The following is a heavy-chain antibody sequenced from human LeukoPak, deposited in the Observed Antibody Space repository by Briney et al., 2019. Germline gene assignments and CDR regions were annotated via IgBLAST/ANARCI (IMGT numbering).Heavy chain of an antibody. CDR2: IDPNSGGP. CDR1: GYTFTSYD. D-gene: IGHD6-19*01. CDR3: ARDGVAGSSDAFDL. J-gene: IGHJ3*01. Sequence: GASVKVSCKASGYTFTSYDINWVRQATGQGLEWMTYIDPNSGGPHYAQKFQGRVTMTTDTSISTAYMELNWLTSDDTAVYYCARDGVAGSSDAFDLWGQGTMVTVSS. V-gene: IGHV1-2*02.